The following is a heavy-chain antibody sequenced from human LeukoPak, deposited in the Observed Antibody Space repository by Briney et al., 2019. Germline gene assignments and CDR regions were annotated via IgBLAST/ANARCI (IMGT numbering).Heavy chain of an antibody. CDR3: ASHHYSSGWYWGIDY. CDR2: IIPIFGTA. CDR1: GGTFSSYA. V-gene: IGHV1-69*13. J-gene: IGHJ4*02. D-gene: IGHD6-19*01. Sequence: ASVKVSCKAAGGTFSSYAISWVRQAPGQGLEWMGGIIPIFGTANYAQKVQGRVTITADESTSTAYMELTSLRPEDTAVYYCASHHYSSGWYWGIDYWGQGTLVTVSS.